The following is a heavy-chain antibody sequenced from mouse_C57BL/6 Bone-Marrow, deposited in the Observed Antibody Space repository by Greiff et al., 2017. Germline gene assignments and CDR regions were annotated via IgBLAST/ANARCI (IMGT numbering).Heavy chain of an antibody. J-gene: IGHJ2*01. Sequence: VQLQQSGAELVRPGASVKLSCTASGFNIKDDYMHWVKQRPEQGLEWIGWIDPENGDTEYASKFQGKATITADTSSNTAYLQLSSLTSDDTAVYYCTSTTVVATPYYFDYWGQGTTLTVSS. D-gene: IGHD1-1*01. CDR2: IDPENGDT. CDR1: GFNIKDDY. V-gene: IGHV14-4*01. CDR3: TSTTVVATPYYFDY.